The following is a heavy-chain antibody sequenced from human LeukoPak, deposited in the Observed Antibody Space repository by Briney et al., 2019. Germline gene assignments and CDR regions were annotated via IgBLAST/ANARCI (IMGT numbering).Heavy chain of an antibody. V-gene: IGHV4-4*07. J-gene: IGHJ4*02. CDR1: GGSISSYY. Sequence: SETLPLTCTVSGGSISSYYWSWIRQPAGKGLEWIGRIYTSGSTNYNPSLKSRVTMSVDTSKNQFSLKLSSVTAADTAVYYCAREGVDCTNGVCYRYFDYWGQGTLVTVSS. CDR3: AREGVDCTNGVCYRYFDY. D-gene: IGHD2-8*01. CDR2: IYTSGST.